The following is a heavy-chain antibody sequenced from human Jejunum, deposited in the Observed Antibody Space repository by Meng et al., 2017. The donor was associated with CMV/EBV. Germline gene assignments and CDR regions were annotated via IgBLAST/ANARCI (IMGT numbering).Heavy chain of an antibody. CDR3: ARGYSDSDY. CDR1: GASLPPPGNF. V-gene: IGHV4-61*08. D-gene: IGHD5-18*01. J-gene: IGHJ4*02. CDR2: ISYSATT. Sequence: CPVAGASLPPPGNFWSWIRQSPGGGLAWIGSISYSATTPYSPSFRSRVSMLIDTSNSQFSLRLTSVTVADTAIYFCARGYSDSDYWGQGTWVTVSS.